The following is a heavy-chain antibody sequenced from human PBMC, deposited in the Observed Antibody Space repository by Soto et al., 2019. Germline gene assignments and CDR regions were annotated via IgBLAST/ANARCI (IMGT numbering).Heavy chain of an antibody. CDR2: INHSGST. D-gene: IGHD2-21*02. V-gene: IGHV4-34*01. Sequence: QVQLQQWGAGLLKPSETLSLTCAVYGGSFSGYYWSWIRQPPGKGLEWIGEINHSGSTNYNPSLKSRVTISVDTSKNQFSPKMSSVTAADTAVYYCALLLPPYYFVYWGQGTLVTVSS. CDR3: ALLLPPYYFVY. CDR1: GGSFSGYY. J-gene: IGHJ4*02.